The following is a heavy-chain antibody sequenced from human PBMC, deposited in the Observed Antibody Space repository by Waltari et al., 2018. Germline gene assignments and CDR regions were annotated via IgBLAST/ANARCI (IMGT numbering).Heavy chain of an antibody. CDR1: GFTFSSSW. CDR3: VYAFGLWFGEEPIDY. CDR2: INQDGSQK. D-gene: IGHD3-10*01. V-gene: IGHV3-7*01. Sequence: EVQLVESGGGLVQPGGSLRLSCAASGFTFSSSWMTWVRQAPGKGLEWVANINQDGSQKYYVDSVRGRFTVSRDNAKNSLFLQMNSLRAEDTAVYYCVYAFGLWFGEEPIDYWGQGTLVTVSS. J-gene: IGHJ4*02.